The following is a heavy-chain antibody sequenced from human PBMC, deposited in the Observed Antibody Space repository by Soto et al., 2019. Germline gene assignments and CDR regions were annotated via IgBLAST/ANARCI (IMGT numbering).Heavy chain of an antibody. J-gene: IGHJ4*02. D-gene: IGHD6-19*01. Sequence: GGSLRLSCAASGFTFSSYGMHWVRQAPGKGLEWVAVISYDGSNKYYADSVKGRFTISRDNSKNTLYLQMNSLRAEDTAVYYCAKVEYPSYSSGWPLDYWGQGTLVTVSS. V-gene: IGHV3-30*18. CDR1: GFTFSSYG. CDR2: ISYDGSNK. CDR3: AKVEYPSYSSGWPLDY.